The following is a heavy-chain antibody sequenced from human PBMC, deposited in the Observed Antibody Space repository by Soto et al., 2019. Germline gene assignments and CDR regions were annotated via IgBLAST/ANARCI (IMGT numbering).Heavy chain of an antibody. Sequence: SETLSLTCTVSRRSISTDHYHWTWIRQAPGKGLEWIGYIHYSGSIQFNPSLQSRVSMSVDTSKNLFSLRLSSVTAADTAVYFCAREDDGGDRDYYGLDVWGQGTTVTVSS. CDR1: RRSISTDHYH. V-gene: IGHV4-30-4*01. J-gene: IGHJ6*02. D-gene: IGHD2-21*02. CDR3: AREDDGGDRDYYGLDV. CDR2: IHYSGSI.